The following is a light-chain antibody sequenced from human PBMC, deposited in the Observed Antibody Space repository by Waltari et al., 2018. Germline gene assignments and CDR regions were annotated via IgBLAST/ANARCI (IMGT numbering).Light chain of an antibody. V-gene: IGLV2-14*03. CDR1: SRDIGGYVH. CDR2: EVD. Sequence: QSPLTQPASVSASPGQSITISCTGTSRDIGGYVHASWYQQHPGRAPKLIIYEVDKRPSGISSRFSGSKSGNTASLTISGLQPEDEADYYCCSYTNSGTRVFGTGTKVTVL. J-gene: IGLJ1*01. CDR3: CSYTNSGTRV.